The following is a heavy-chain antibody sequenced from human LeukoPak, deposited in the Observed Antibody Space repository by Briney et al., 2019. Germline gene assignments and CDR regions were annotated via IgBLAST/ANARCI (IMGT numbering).Heavy chain of an antibody. D-gene: IGHD5-24*01. CDR2: ISGSVNGT. Sequence: GXGVESLSGISGSVNGTYYAPSVNGLFIISRDNSKNMVYLQMNSLTVEDTATYYCAKRTMSAFDSWGQGTLLIVSS. CDR3: AKRTMSAFDS. J-gene: IGHJ4*02. V-gene: IGHV3-23*01.